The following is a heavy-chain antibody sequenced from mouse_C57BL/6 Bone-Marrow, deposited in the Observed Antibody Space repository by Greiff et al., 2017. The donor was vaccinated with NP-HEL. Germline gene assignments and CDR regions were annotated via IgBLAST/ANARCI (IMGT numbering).Heavy chain of an antibody. Sequence: EVKLVESGGGLVKPGGSLKLSCAASGFTFSSYAMSWVRQTPEKRLEWVATISDGGSYTYYPANVKGRFTSSRDNAKNNLYLQMSHLKSEDTAMYYCASHYYGSLFDYWGQGTTLTVSS. V-gene: IGHV5-4*03. J-gene: IGHJ2*01. CDR2: ISDGGSYT. CDR1: GFTFSSYA. CDR3: ASHYYGSLFDY. D-gene: IGHD1-1*01.